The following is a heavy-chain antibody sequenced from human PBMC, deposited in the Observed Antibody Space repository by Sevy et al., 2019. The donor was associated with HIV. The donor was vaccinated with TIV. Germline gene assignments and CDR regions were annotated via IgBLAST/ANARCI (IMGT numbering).Heavy chain of an antibody. Sequence: LGGSLRLSWGASGFTFSNAWMTWVRQAPGKGLEWVGRIKSKSEGGTTDYAAPVKGRFTISRDDSKNTLYLQMNSLKSDETAVYYCTKNRGYCIDGVCGEYFDSGGQGTLVTVSS. CDR1: GFTFSNAW. V-gene: IGHV3-15*01. CDR2: IKSKSEGGTT. CDR3: TKNRGYCIDGVCGEYFDS. J-gene: IGHJ4*02. D-gene: IGHD2-8*01.